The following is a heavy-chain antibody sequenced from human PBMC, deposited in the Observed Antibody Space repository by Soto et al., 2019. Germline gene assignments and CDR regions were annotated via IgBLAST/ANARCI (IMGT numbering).Heavy chain of an antibody. CDR3: ARVGPWVPYYYDSSPYTFENWFDP. D-gene: IGHD3-22*01. V-gene: IGHV4-34*01. CDR1: GGSFSGYY. CDR2: INHSGST. J-gene: IGHJ5*02. Sequence: SETLSLTCAVYGGSFSGYYWSWIRQPPGKGLEWIGEINHSGSTYYNPSLNSRVTLSIDMTNNHVSLILNSVTAADTAVYYCARVGPWVPYYYDSSPYTFENWFDPWGQGTLVTVSS.